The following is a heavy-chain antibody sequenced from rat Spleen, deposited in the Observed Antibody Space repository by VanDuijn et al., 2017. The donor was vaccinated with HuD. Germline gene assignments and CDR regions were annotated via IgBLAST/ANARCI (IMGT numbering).Heavy chain of an antibody. CDR2: IGYSGST. CDR3: ARYQDSYGQVGIFEY. V-gene: IGHV3-1*01. CDR1: GYSITSNY. Sequence: EVQLQESGPGLVKPSQSLSLTCSVTGYSITSNYWGWIRKFPENKMEWMGYIGYSGSTGYNPSLKTRISITRDTSKNQFFLQLNSVTTGDTATNYYARYQDSYGQVGIFEYWGQGVMVTVSS. D-gene: IGHD1-12*01. J-gene: IGHJ2*01.